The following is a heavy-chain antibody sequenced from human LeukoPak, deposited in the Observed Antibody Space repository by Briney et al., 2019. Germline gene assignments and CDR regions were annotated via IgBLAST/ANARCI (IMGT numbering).Heavy chain of an antibody. V-gene: IGHV3-21*01. Sequence: GGSLRLSCAASGFSFSSFSMNWVRQAPGKGLEWVSYISGGSSFTYYVDSVKGRFTISRDNAKNTLYLQMNSLRAEDTAVYYCARVRWGGLYYFDYWGQGTLVTVSS. CDR3: ARVRWGGLYYFDY. CDR2: ISGGSSFT. J-gene: IGHJ4*02. CDR1: GFSFSSFS. D-gene: IGHD3-16*01.